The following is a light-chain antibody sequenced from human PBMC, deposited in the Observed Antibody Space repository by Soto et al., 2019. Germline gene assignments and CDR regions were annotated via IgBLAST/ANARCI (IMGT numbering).Light chain of an antibody. CDR1: SSDIGGYNY. V-gene: IGLV2-14*01. CDR3: TSYTSSTTNYV. CDR2: EVS. J-gene: IGLJ1*01. Sequence: QSALTQPASVSGSPGQSITFSCTGTSSDIGGYNYVSWYQQHPSKAPKLMIYEVSNRPSGVSDRFSGSKSGNTASLTISGLQAEDEADYYCTSYTSSTTNYVFGTGTQLTVL.